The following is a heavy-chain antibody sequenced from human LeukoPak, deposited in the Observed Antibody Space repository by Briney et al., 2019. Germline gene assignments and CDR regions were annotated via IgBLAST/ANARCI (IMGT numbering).Heavy chain of an antibody. V-gene: IGHV3-30*18. CDR3: AKDTTVTTGGSLLGY. D-gene: IGHD4-17*01. CDR2: ISYDGSNK. J-gene: IGHJ4*02. Sequence: GGSLRLSCAASGFTFSSYGMHWVRQAPGKGLEWVAVISYDGSNKYYADSVKGRFTISRDNSKNTLYLQMNSLRAEDTAVYYCAKDTTVTTGGSLLGYWGQGTLVTVSS. CDR1: GFTFSSYG.